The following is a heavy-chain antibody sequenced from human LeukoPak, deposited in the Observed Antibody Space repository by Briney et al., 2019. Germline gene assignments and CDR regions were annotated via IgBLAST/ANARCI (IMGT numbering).Heavy chain of an antibody. V-gene: IGHV3-7*04. CDR1: GFTFSSYG. Sequence: HPGGSLRLSCAASGFTFSSYGMHWVRQAPGKGLEWVANINQDGSERYYVDSVKGRFTISRDDAKNSLYLQMNSLRAEDTAVYFCARGYKKTIFGLFASDTFDIWGQGTMVTVSS. CDR2: INQDGSER. D-gene: IGHD3-3*01. J-gene: IGHJ3*02. CDR3: ARGYKKTIFGLFASDTFDI.